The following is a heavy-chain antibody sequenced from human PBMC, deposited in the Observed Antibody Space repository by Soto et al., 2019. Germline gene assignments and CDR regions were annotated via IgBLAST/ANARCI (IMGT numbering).Heavy chain of an antibody. D-gene: IGHD3-3*01. J-gene: IGHJ3*02. CDR1: GFTFSSYS. Sequence: GGSLSLSCAASGFTFSSYSMNWVRQAPGKGLEWVSSISSSSSYIYYADSVKGRFTISRDNAKNSLYLQMNSLRAEDTAVYYCERRKIFGVASDAFDIWGQGTMVPV. V-gene: IGHV3-21*01. CDR3: ERRKIFGVASDAFDI. CDR2: ISSSSSYI.